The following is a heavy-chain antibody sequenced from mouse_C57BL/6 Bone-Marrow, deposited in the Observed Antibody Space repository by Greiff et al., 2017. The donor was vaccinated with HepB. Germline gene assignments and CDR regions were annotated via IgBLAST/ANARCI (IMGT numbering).Heavy chain of an antibody. J-gene: IGHJ2*01. Sequence: VQLQQSGAELVRPGTSVKVSCKASGYAFTNYLIEWVKQRPGQGLEWIGVINPGTGGTNYNEKFKGKATLTVDTSSSTAYMQLSSLTSEDSAVYFCASEGPYYFGSSYCFDYWGPGTTLTVSS. D-gene: IGHD1-1*01. CDR3: ASEGPYYFGSSYCFDY. V-gene: IGHV1-54*01. CDR2: INPGTGGT. CDR1: GYAFTNYL.